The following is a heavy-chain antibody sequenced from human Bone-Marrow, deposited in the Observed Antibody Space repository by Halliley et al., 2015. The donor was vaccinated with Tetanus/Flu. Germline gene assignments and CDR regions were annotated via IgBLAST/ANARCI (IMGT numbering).Heavy chain of an antibody. Sequence: MQLVQSGAELKKPGESLKISCKASGYIFTNYWLGWVRQMPGGGLEWMGIIYPRDSDTRYSPSFQGQITIPADKSIDTAYLQWDSLKASDSAMYYCARQDFVIVPTVRVRAFDIWGQGTVVTVSS. CDR3: ARQDFVIVPTVRVRAFDI. CDR2: IYPRDSDT. CDR1: GYIFTNYW. D-gene: IGHD2-2*01. J-gene: IGHJ3*02. V-gene: IGHV5-51*01.